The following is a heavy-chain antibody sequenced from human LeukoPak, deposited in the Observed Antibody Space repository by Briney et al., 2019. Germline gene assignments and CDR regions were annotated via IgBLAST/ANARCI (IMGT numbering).Heavy chain of an antibody. CDR3: ARGGYAF. J-gene: IGHJ4*02. CDR2: IREDGSEK. V-gene: IGHV3-7*01. CDR1: GFTFRSYV. Sequence: GPSLRLSCAASGFTFRSYVMSSVRQAPGKGLEWVANIREDGSEKYYVGSVKGRFTISRDTAKNSLYLQMNSLRDEDTSIYYCARGGYAFWGQGTLVTVSS. D-gene: IGHD5-12*01.